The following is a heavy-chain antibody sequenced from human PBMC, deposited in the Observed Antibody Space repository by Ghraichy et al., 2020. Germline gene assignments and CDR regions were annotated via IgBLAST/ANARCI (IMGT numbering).Heavy chain of an antibody. CDR1: GYTFTSYY. J-gene: IGHJ4*02. CDR3: ARVVWGVVTAMSPIFDY. CDR2: INPSGGST. D-gene: IGHD2-21*02. Sequence: ASVKVSCKASGYTFTSYYMHWVRQAPGQGLEWMGIINPSGGSTSYAQKFQGRVTMTRDTSTSTVYMELSSLRSEDTAVYYCARVVWGVVTAMSPIFDYWGQGTLVTVSS. V-gene: IGHV1-46*01.